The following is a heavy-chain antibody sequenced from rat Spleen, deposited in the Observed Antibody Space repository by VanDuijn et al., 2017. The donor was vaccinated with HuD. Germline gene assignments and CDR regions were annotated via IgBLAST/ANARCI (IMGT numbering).Heavy chain of an antibody. CDR3: ARRHYGYTDYFDD. V-gene: IGHV5-7*01. CDR2: ISYDGTAT. D-gene: IGHD1-11*01. CDR1: GFSFSDYN. Sequence: EVQLVESGGGLVQPGGSLKLSCAASGFSFSDYNMAWDRQAPKKGLEWVASISYDGTATYYRDSVKGRFTLSRDNAKSTLYLQMDSLGSEDTATYYCARRHYGYTDYFDDWGQGVMVTVSS. J-gene: IGHJ2*01.